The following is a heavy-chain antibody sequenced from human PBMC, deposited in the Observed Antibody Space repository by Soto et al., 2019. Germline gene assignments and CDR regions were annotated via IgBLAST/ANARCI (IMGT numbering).Heavy chain of an antibody. CDR2: IYYSGST. Sequence: SETLSLTCTVSGGSISSYYWSWIRQPPGKGLEWIGYIYYSGSTNYNPSLKSRVTTSVDTSKNQFSLKLSSVTAADTAVYYCARLPYSNYGPGYFDYWGQGTLVTVSS. V-gene: IGHV4-59*01. D-gene: IGHD4-4*01. CDR3: ARLPYSNYGPGYFDY. CDR1: GGSISSYY. J-gene: IGHJ4*02.